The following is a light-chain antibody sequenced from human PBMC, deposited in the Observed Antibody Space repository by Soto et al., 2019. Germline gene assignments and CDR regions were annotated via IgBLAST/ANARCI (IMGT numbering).Light chain of an antibody. CDR1: QSLVYSDGNIY. CDR3: MQGTHLHQT. J-gene: IGKJ1*01. V-gene: IGKV2-30*01. CDR2: NVS. Sequence: DVVLTQSPLSLPVTLGQPASISCRSSQSLVYSDGNIYLNWYQQRPGQTPRRLIYNVSKRDSGVRDRFSGSVSDTDFTLKTRSEEAEDVGVFYCMQGTHLHQTFGQGTKVEIK.